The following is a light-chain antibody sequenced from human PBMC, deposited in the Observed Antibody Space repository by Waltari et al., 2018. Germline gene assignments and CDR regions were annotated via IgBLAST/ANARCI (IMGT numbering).Light chain of an antibody. J-gene: IGLJ3*02. Sequence: AGRTQQPSVSRDLGQTATLTCTGNHNTVGNQGAAWLQQHRGHPPILLSFRSNIRPAGISERFSASTSGNTASLTITGVQPDDEADYYCSAWDSDLVVVVFGGGTRLTVL. CDR1: HNTVGNQG. CDR2: RSN. CDR3: SAWDSDLVVVV. V-gene: IGLV10-54*04.